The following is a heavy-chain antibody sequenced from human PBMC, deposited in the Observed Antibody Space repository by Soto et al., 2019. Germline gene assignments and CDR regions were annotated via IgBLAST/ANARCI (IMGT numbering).Heavy chain of an antibody. V-gene: IGHV1-2*02. Sequence: ASVKVSWQASGYTLSGYYMPCVRQAPGQGLEWMGWINPNSGGTNYAQKFQGRVTMTRDTSISTAYTELSRLRSDDTALYYCARGGYSYGIYDAFDIWGQGTLVTVS. J-gene: IGHJ3*02. D-gene: IGHD5-18*01. CDR2: INPNSGGT. CDR3: ARGGYSYGIYDAFDI. CDR1: GYTLSGYY.